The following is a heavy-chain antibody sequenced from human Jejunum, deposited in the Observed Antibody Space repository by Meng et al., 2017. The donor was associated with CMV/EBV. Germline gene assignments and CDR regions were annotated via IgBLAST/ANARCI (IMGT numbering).Heavy chain of an antibody. CDR1: GCTFSSYA. Sequence: GCTFSSYAINWGRRAAGKGLEWVSFIGSRGRTIYFANSVQDRCTISRNNAKDSLYLQMNSLAVEDTAMYYCTRGDWRYSFGSLDYWCQGALVTVSS. CDR3: TRGDWRYSFGSLDY. D-gene: IGHD5-18*01. J-gene: IGHJ4*02. V-gene: IGHV3-21*01. CDR2: IGSRGRTI.